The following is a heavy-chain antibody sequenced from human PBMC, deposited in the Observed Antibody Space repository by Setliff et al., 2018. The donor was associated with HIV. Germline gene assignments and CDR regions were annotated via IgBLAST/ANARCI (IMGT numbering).Heavy chain of an antibody. CDR2: IHYDVSSK. V-gene: IGHV3-30*02. CDR1: GFTFSSYG. J-gene: IGHJ6*04. CDR3: ARVGGSGSSSDGMDV. D-gene: IGHD3-10*01. Sequence: GESLKISCAAFGFTFSSYGMHWVRQAPGKGLEWVAFIHYDVSSKYYGDSVKGRFTISRENAKNSLYLQMNSLRAGDTAVYYCARVGGSGSSSDGMDVWGKGTTVTVSS.